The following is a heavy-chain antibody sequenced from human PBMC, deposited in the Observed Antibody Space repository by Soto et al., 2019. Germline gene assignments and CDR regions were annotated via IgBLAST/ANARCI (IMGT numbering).Heavy chain of an antibody. CDR1: GRSISSYY. CDR2: IYYSGST. J-gene: IGHJ4*02. Sequence: SETLSLTCTVSGRSISSYYWSWIRQPPGKGLEWIGYIYYSGSTNYNPSLKSRVTISVDTSKNQFSLKLSSVTAADTAVYYCARRWARTFDYWGQGNLVTVSS. D-gene: IGHD5-12*01. CDR3: ARRWARTFDY. V-gene: IGHV4-59*08.